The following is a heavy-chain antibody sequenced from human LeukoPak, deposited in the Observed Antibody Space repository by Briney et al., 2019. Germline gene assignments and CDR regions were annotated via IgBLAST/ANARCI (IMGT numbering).Heavy chain of an antibody. CDR2: INPNSGGT. CDR1: GYTFTDHY. D-gene: IGHD2-2*01. J-gene: IGHJ5*02. Sequence: ASVKVSCKTSGYTFTDHYMHWVRQAPGQGLEWMGRINPNSGGTNYAQKFQGRVTITADESTSTAYMELSSLRSEDTAVYYCARGGLYCSSTSCWFDPWGQGTLVTVSS. V-gene: IGHV1-2*06. CDR3: ARGGLYCSSTSCWFDP.